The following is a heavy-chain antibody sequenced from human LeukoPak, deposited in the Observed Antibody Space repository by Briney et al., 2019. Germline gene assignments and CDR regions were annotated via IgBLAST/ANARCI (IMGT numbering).Heavy chain of an antibody. CDR1: GYIFPSYG. CDR2: ISAYNGNT. D-gene: IGHD6-13*01. J-gene: IGHJ4*02. V-gene: IGHV1-18*01. CDR3: ARETRSLVIGAAAGPWNY. Sequence: GASVKVSCKASGYIFPSYGISWVRQAPGQGLEYMGWISAYNGNTNYTQKLQDRVTMTTDTSTSTAYMELRSLRSGDTAVYYCARETRSLVIGAAAGPWNYWGQGTLVTVSS.